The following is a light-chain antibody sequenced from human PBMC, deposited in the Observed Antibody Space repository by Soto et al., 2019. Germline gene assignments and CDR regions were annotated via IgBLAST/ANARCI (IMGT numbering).Light chain of an antibody. J-gene: IGLJ3*02. CDR3: NSYAGSNNWV. V-gene: IGLV2-8*02. Sequence: QSALTQPPSASRSPGQSVTISCTGTSSDVGGYNYVSWYQQHPGKAPKPMIYEVSKRPSGVPDRFSGSKSGNTASLTVSGLQAEDEADYYCNSYAGSNNWVFGGGTKLTVL. CDR2: EVS. CDR1: SSDVGGYNY.